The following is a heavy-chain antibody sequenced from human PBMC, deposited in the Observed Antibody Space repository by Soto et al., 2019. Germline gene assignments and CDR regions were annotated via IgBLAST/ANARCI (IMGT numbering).Heavy chain of an antibody. CDR3: ARNTDHRLVRGWLDP. D-gene: IGHD3-10*01. Sequence: QGQLHESGGGVVQPGRSLRLSCAASGLTFSTSAMHWVRQAPGKGLEWVAMISHDGSHEYYGDSVKGRFSVSRDNSHNLLPLQINSLRIEDTAVYFCARNTDHRLVRGWLDPWGQGTLVTVSS. V-gene: IGHV3-30-3*01. J-gene: IGHJ5*02. CDR2: ISHDGSHE. CDR1: GLTFSTSA.